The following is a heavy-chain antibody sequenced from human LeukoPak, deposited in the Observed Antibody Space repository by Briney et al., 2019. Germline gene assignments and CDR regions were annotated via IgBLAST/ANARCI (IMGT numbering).Heavy chain of an antibody. V-gene: IGHV4-38-2*02. CDR2: IFHSGSV. CDR3: ARNHYGDYGFDY. Sequence: SETLSLTCTVSGYSISSDYFWGWIRQPPGKGPEWIGSIFHSGSVYYNPSLQSRVTISVDTSTNRFSLKLTSVTAADTAVYYCARNHYGDYGFDYWGQGTLVTVSS. D-gene: IGHD4-17*01. CDR1: GYSISSDYF. J-gene: IGHJ4*02.